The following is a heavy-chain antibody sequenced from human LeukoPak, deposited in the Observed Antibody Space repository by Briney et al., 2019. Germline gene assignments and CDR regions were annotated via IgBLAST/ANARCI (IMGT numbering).Heavy chain of an antibody. CDR1: GFTFSSYA. J-gene: IGHJ4*02. CDR2: ISGSGGST. CDR3: AKGVRYYGSGSYVSDY. V-gene: IGHV3-23*01. Sequence: GGSLRLSCAASGFTFSSYAMSWVRQAPGKGLGWVSAISGSGGSTYYADSVKGRFTISRDNSKNTLYLQMNSLRAEDTAVYYCAKGVRYYGSGSYVSDYWGQGTLVTVSS. D-gene: IGHD3-10*01.